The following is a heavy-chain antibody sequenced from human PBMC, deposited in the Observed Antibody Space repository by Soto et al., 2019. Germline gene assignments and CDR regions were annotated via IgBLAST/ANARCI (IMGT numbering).Heavy chain of an antibody. V-gene: IGHV3-11*01. CDR3: ARVGDCSSTSCYGDY. Sequence: GGSLRLSCAASGFTFSDYYMSWIRQAPGKGLEWVSYISSSGSTIYYADSVKGRFTISRDNAKNSLYLQMNSLRAEDTAVYYCARVGDCSSTSCYGDYWGQGTLVTVSS. D-gene: IGHD2-2*01. J-gene: IGHJ4*02. CDR1: GFTFSDYY. CDR2: ISSSGSTI.